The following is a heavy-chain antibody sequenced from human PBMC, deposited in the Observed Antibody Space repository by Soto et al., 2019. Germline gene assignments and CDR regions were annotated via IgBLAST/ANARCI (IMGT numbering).Heavy chain of an antibody. CDR3: ARGQWFKSGYRGLWFDI. D-gene: IGHD3-3*01. CDR2: INHSGST. CDR1: GGSFSGYY. V-gene: IGHV4-34*01. J-gene: IGHJ3*02. Sequence: QVQLQQWGAGLLKPSETLSLTCAVYGGSFSGYYWSWIRQPPGKGLEWIGEINHSGSTNYNPSLKSRVTISVDTSKNQFSLKLSSVTAADTAVYYCARGQWFKSGYRGLWFDIWGQGTMVTVSS.